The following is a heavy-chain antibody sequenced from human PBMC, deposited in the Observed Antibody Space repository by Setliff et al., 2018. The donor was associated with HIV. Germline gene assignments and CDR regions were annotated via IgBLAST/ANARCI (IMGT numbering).Heavy chain of an antibody. V-gene: IGHV4-59*01. J-gene: IGHJ4*02. Sequence: PSETLSLTCTVSGGSISSYYWSWIRQPPGKGLEWIGYIYYSGSSKNTPSLKSRVTISVDTPKNEFSLKLSSMTAADTAVYYWARGAGFYGDYTFDHWGQGRQVTVSS. CDR3: ARGAGFYGDYTFDH. CDR2: IYYSGSS. CDR1: GGSISSYY. D-gene: IGHD4-17*01.